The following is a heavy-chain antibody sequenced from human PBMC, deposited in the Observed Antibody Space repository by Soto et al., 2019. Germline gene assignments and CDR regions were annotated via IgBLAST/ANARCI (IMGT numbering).Heavy chain of an antibody. CDR2: INHSGST. CDR1: GGSFSGYY. J-gene: IGHJ4*02. CDR3: AIIAAAGTLRYFDY. D-gene: IGHD6-13*01. Sequence: SETLSLTCAVYGGSFSGYYWSWIRQPPGKGLEWIGEINHSGSTNYNPSLKSRVTISVDTSKNQFSLKLSSVTAADTAVYYCAIIAAAGTLRYFDYWGQGTLVTVSS. V-gene: IGHV4-34*01.